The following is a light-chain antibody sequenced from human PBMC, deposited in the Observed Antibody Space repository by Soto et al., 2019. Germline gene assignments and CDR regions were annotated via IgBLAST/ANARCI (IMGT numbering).Light chain of an antibody. J-gene: IGKJ4*02. CDR2: KAS. CDR1: QSISVW. CDR3: QEYSSHGAT. V-gene: IGKV1-5*03. Sequence: DIQMTQSPSTLSASVGDRVTITCRASQSISVWLAWYQQKAGKAPNLLIYKASRLESGVPSRFSGSLCETWFTLTISRLQPGDSGTYYCQEYSSHGATFGKGTKVEIK.